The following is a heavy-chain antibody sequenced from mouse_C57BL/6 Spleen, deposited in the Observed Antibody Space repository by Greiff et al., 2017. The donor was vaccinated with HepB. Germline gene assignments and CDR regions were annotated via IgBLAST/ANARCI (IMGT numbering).Heavy chain of an antibody. CDR1: GYAFSSSW. D-gene: IGHD4-1*01. V-gene: IGHV1-82*01. CDR3: ARETGTAIDY. CDR2: IYPGDGDT. J-gene: IGHJ2*01. Sequence: QVQLQQPGPELVKPGASVKISCKASGYAFSSSWMNWVKQRPGKGLEWIGRIYPGDGDTNYNGKFKGKATLTADKSSSTAYMQLSSLTSEDSAVYFCARETGTAIDYWGQGTTLTVSS.